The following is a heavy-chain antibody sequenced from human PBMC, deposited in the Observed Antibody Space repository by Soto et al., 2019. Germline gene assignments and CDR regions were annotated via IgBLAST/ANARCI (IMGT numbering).Heavy chain of an antibody. CDR1: GDSITSGGYY. D-gene: IGHD3-10*01. CDR2: IYHSGGA. V-gene: IGHV4-31*03. J-gene: IGHJ6*02. Sequence: QVQLQESGPGVVKPSQTMSLPCTVSGDSITSGGYYWGWLRQQPRKVLEWIGYIYHSGGASYNPSLRGRAVISIDTSKNQFFLRMNAVTAADTATYYCARDYYGAGSQYYYYGMEVWGQGTTVTVSS. CDR3: ARDYYGAGSQYYYYGMEV.